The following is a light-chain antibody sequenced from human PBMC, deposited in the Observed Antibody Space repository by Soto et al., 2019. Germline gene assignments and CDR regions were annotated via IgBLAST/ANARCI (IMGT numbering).Light chain of an antibody. CDR2: EVS. J-gene: IGLJ7*01. CDR3: SSYTSSSTLVV. CDR1: SSDIGAFNY. V-gene: IGLV2-14*01. Sequence: QSALTQPASVSGSPGQSITLSCTGTSSDIGAFNYVSWYQQHPGKAPKLIIYEVSNRPSGVSNRFSGSKSGNTASLTISGLQAEDEADYYCSSYTSSSTLVVFGGGTQLTVL.